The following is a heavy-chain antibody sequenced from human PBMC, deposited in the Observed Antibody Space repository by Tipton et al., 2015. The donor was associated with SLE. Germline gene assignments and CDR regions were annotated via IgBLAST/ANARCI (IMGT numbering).Heavy chain of an antibody. D-gene: IGHD6-13*01. CDR3: ARGRSSSWYYFDY. CDR1: GGSISSGDYY. V-gene: IGHV4-39*07. CDR2: IYYSGST. J-gene: IGHJ4*02. Sequence: TLSLTCTVSGGSISSGDYYWSWIRQPPEKGLEWIGSIYYSGSTYYNPSLKSRVTISVDTSKNQFSLKLSSVTAADTAVYYCARGRSSSWYYFDYWGQGTLVTVSS.